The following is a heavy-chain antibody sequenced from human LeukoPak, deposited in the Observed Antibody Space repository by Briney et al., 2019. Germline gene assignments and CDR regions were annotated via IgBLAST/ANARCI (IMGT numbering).Heavy chain of an antibody. CDR2: FDPEDGET. V-gene: IGHV1-24*01. CDR1: GYTLTELS. J-gene: IGHJ3*02. CDR3: VTLPDIVATSAAFDI. Sequence: ASVTVSCKVSGYTLTELSMHWVRQAPGKGLEWMGGFDPEDGETIYAQKFQGRVTMTEDTSTDTAYMELSNLRSEDTAVYYCVTLPDIVATSAAFDIWGQGTMVTVSS. D-gene: IGHD5-12*01.